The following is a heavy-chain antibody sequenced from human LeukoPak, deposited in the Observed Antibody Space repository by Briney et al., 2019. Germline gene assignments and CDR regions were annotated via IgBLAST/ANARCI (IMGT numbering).Heavy chain of an antibody. J-gene: IGHJ4*02. V-gene: IGHV3-30*12. CDR1: GFTFSSYG. CDR2: ISYDGSNK. D-gene: IGHD3-10*01. CDR3: AKVAKYYYGSETYYFFEQ. Sequence: PGGSLRLSCAASGFTFSSYGMHWVRQAPGKGLEWVAVISYDGSNKYYADSVKGRFTISRDNAKNSLYLQMNSLRVEDTAVYYCAKVAKYYYGSETYYFFEQWGQGTPVTASS.